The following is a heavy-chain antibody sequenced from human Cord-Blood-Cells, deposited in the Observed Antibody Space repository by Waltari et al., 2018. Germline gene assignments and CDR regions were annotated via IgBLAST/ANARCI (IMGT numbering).Heavy chain of an antibody. CDR2: IYWDDDK. J-gene: IGHJ4*02. Sequence: QITLKESGPTLVKPTQTLTLTCTFSGFSLSTSGVGVGWIRQPPGKALEWLALIYWDDDKRYSPSLKSRLTITKDTSKNQVVLTMTNMDPVDTATYYCAQGWYYDFWSGYYTGGQRGGNFDYWGQGTLVTVSS. CDR3: AQGWYYDFWSGYYTGGQRGGNFDY. D-gene: IGHD3-3*01. CDR1: GFSLSTSGVG. V-gene: IGHV2-5*02.